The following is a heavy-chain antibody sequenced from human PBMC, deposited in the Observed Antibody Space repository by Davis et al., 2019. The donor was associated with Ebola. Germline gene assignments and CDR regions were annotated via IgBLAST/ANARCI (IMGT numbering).Heavy chain of an antibody. CDR2: ISFTGTT. J-gene: IGHJ3*02. CDR3: AREDDLIPDAFHI. Sequence: PSETLSLTCSVSGSSITSGGYYWSWIRQQPGKGLEWIGYISFTGTTYYNPSLKTRLTLSLDISENHFSLKLNSVTAADTAVYYCAREDDLIPDAFHIWGQGTMVTVSS. CDR1: GSSITSGGYY. D-gene: IGHD1-1*01. V-gene: IGHV4-31*03.